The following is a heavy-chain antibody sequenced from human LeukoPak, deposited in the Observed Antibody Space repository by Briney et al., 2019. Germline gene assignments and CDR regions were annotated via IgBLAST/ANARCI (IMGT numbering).Heavy chain of an antibody. V-gene: IGHV3-21*01. CDR1: GFTFSSYS. D-gene: IGHD3-9*01. J-gene: IGHJ4*02. Sequence: GGSLRLSCAASGFTFSSYSMNWVRQAPGKGLEWVSSISSSSSYIYYADSVKGRFTISRDNAKNSLYLQMNSLRAEDTAVYYCARGGLRYFDWLTDEPAYYFDYWGQGTLVTVSS. CDR2: ISSSSSYI. CDR3: ARGGLRYFDWLTDEPAYYFDY.